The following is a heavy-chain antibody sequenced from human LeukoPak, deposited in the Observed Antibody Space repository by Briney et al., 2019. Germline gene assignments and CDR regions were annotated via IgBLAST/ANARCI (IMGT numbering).Heavy chain of an antibody. CDR1: GLTVSSNC. D-gene: IGHD3-22*01. CDR2: IYSGGST. J-gene: IGHJ4*02. Sequence: GGSLRLSCAASGLTVSSNCMSWVRQAPGKGLEWVSLIYSGGSTYYTDSVKGRFTISRDNSKNTLYLQMNSHRAEDTAVYYCARRAGDYSHPYDYWGQGILVTVSS. CDR3: ARRAGDYSHPYDY. V-gene: IGHV3-53*01.